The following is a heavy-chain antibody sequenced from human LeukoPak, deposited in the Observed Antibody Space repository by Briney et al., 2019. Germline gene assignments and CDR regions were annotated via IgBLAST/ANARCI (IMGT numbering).Heavy chain of an antibody. CDR2: INPSSGGT. V-gene: IGHV1-2*02. Sequence: ASVKVSLKTSGYTFSDYYLHWVRQAPGQGLEWMGWINPSSGGTKNAQKFQGRVTMTRDTSISTGYMELSRLRSDDTAVYYCARPIRGSYVEDVFDIWGQGTMVTVSA. J-gene: IGHJ3*02. CDR3: ARPIRGSYVEDVFDI. CDR1: GYTFSDYY. D-gene: IGHD1-26*01.